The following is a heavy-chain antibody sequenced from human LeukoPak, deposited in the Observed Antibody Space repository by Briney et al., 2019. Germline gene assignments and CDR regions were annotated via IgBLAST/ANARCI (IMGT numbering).Heavy chain of an antibody. CDR2: IYYSGST. D-gene: IGHD6-6*01. CDR1: GSSISSSSYY. J-gene: IGHJ5*02. V-gene: IGHV4-39*01. Sequence: SETLSLTCTVSGSSISSSSYYWGWIRQPPGKGLEWIGSIYYSGSTYYNPSLKSRVTISVDTSKNQFSLKLSSVTAADTAVYYCARLRVEQLVWFDPWGQGTLVTVSS. CDR3: ARLRVEQLVWFDP.